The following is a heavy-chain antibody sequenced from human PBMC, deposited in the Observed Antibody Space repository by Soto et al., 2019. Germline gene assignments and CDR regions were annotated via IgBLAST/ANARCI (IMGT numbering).Heavy chain of an antibody. CDR2: ISGSGGST. CDR3: AKRGGKRLEIHAFDI. V-gene: IGHV3-23*01. CDR1: GFTFSSYA. Sequence: GRSLRLSCAASGFTFSSYAMSWVRQAPGKGLEWVSAISGSGGSTYYADSVKGRFTISRDNSKNTLYLQMNSLRAEDTAVYYCAKRGGKRLEIHAFDIWGQGTMVTVSS. D-gene: IGHD3-16*01. J-gene: IGHJ3*02.